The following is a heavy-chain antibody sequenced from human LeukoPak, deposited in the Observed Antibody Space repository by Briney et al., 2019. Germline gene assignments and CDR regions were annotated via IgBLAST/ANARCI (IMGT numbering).Heavy chain of an antibody. V-gene: IGHV4-59*08. CDR1: GGSISSYY. CDR3: ASGAVVVNF. J-gene: IGHJ4*02. D-gene: IGHD3-22*01. CDR2: FYYSGST. Sequence: SETLSLTCSVSGGSISSYYWSWIRQPPGKGLEWIGYFYYSGSTNYNPSLKSRVTMSVDTPKNQFSLKLRSVTAADTAVYHCASGAVVVNFWGQGTLVTVSS.